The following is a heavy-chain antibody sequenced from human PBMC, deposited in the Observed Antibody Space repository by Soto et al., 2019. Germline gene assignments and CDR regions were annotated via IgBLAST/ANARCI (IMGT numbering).Heavy chain of an antibody. CDR3: ARAGPRYYYDSSGYYYAYYFDY. J-gene: IGHJ4*02. Sequence: QVQLQESGPGLVKPSQTLSLTCTVSGGSISSGGYYWSWIRQHPGKGLEWIGYIYYSGSTYYNPSLKSRVTISVDTSKNQFSLKLSSVTAADTAVYYCARAGPRYYYDSSGYYYAYYFDYWGQGTLVTVSS. V-gene: IGHV4-31*03. CDR1: GGSISSGGYY. CDR2: IYYSGST. D-gene: IGHD3-22*01.